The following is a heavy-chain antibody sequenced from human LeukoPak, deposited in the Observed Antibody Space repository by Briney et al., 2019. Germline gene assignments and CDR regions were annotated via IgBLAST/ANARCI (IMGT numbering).Heavy chain of an antibody. Sequence: ASVKVSCKASGYTFSGTGWYLYWLRQAPGQGLECMGWIYPNNGATAYAQKFQGRVAMTRDTSIRTAYMELRRLRPDDTAVYYCARDGPAQMVEFDYWGQGTLVTVSS. J-gene: IGHJ4*02. D-gene: IGHD3-10*01. CDR2: IYPNNGAT. CDR1: GYTFSGTGWY. V-gene: IGHV1-2*02. CDR3: ARDGPAQMVEFDY.